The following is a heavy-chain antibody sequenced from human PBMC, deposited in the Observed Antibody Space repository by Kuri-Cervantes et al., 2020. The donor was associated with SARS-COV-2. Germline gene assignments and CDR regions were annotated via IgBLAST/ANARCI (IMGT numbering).Heavy chain of an antibody. CDR1: GGTLSSYA. D-gene: IGHD6-19*01. CDR3: ASTILGLNSSGWYGYFDY. V-gene: IGHV1-69*11. J-gene: IGHJ4*02. CDR2: IIPILGTA. Sequence: SVKVSCKASGGTLSSYAISWVRQAPGQGLEWMGRIIPILGTANYAQKFQGRVTITTDESTSTAYMELSSLRSEDTAVYYCASTILGLNSSGWYGYFDYWGQGTLVTVSS.